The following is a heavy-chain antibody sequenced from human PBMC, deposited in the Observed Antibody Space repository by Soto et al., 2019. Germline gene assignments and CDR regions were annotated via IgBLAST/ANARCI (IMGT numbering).Heavy chain of an antibody. D-gene: IGHD3-10*01. CDR3: ATTTEYGVYEYFQH. CDR2: MNPNSGNT. J-gene: IGHJ1*01. Sequence: ASVKVSCKASGYTFTSYDINWVRQATGQGLEWMGWMNPNSGNTGYAQKFQGRVTMTRNTSISTAYMELSSLRSEDTAVYYCATTTEYGVYEYFQHWGQGTLVTVSS. V-gene: IGHV1-8*01. CDR1: GYTFTSYD.